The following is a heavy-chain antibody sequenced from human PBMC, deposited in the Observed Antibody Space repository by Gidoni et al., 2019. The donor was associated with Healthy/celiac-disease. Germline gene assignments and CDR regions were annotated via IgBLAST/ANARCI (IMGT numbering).Heavy chain of an antibody. J-gene: IGHJ4*02. CDR2: ISGSGGST. V-gene: IGHV3-23*01. CDR1: GFTFSSYA. CDR3: AKDKGGDCSGGSCYSGYYFDY. D-gene: IGHD2-15*01. Sequence: EVQLLESGGGLVQPGGSLRLSCAASGFTFSSYAISWVRQAPGKGLGLFSAISGSGGSTYYADSVKGRFTISRDNSKNTLYLQMNSLRAEDTAVYYCAKDKGGDCSGGSCYSGYYFDYWGQGTLVTVSS.